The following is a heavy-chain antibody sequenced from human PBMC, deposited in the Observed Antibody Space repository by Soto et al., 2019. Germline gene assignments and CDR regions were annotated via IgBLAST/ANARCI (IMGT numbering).Heavy chain of an antibody. J-gene: IGHJ4*02. Sequence: EVQLVESGGGVVRPGGSLRLSCAASGFTFDDYGMSWVRQAPGKGLEWVSGINWNGGSSGYADSVKGRFTISRDNAKNSLYLQMNSLRAEDTALYYCARGLEVDTAMARRSGHLGYFDYWGQGTLVTVSS. D-gene: IGHD5-18*01. V-gene: IGHV3-20*04. CDR1: GFTFDDYG. CDR3: ARGLEVDTAMARRSGHLGYFDY. CDR2: INWNGGSS.